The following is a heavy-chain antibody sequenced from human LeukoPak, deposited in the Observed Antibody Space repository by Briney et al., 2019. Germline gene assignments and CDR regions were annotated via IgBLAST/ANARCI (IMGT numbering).Heavy chain of an antibody. CDR2: IYNVGNT. CDR3: ARSSRYYYDGSGYYPGPPDH. CDR1: GFTVSSNY. D-gene: IGHD3-22*01. Sequence: PGGSLRLSCAASGFTVSSNYMSWVRQAPGKGLEWVSVIYNVGNTHYADSVKGRFTISRDISKNTIYLQMNSLSAEDTAMYFCARSSRYYYDGSGYYPGPPDHWGQGTLVTVSS. V-gene: IGHV3-53*01. J-gene: IGHJ5*02.